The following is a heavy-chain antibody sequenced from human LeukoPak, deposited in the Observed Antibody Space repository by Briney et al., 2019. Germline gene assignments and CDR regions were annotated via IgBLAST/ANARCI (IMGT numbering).Heavy chain of an antibody. J-gene: IGHJ4*02. CDR2: IYHSGST. CDR1: GYSISSGYY. D-gene: IGHD2-2*01. Sequence: SETLSLTCTVSGYSISSGYYWGWIRQPPGKGLEWIGSIYHSGSTYYNPSLKSRVTISVDTSKNQFSLKLSSVTAADTAVYYCATSRGYCSSTSCRDDYYFDYWGQGTLVTVSS. V-gene: IGHV4-38-2*02. CDR3: ATSRGYCSSTSCRDDYYFDY.